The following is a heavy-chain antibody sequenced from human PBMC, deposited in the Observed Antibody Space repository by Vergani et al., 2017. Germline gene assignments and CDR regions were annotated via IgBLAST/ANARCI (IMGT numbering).Heavy chain of an antibody. CDR2: IIPIFGTA. V-gene: IGHV1-69*12. CDR3: ARDTLYYDDSTPGWFDP. CDR1: GGTFSSYA. Sequence: QVQLVQSGAEVKKPGSSVKVSCKASGGTFSSYATSWVRQAPGQGLEWMGGIIPIFGTANYAQKFQGRVTITADEPTSTAYMELSSLRSEDTAVYYCARDTLYYDDSTPGWFDPWGQGTLVTVSS. J-gene: IGHJ5*02. D-gene: IGHD3-22*01.